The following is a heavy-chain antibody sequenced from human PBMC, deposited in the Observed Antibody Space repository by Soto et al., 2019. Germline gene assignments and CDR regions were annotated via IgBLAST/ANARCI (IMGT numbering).Heavy chain of an antibody. V-gene: IGHV3-21*01. J-gene: IGHJ4*02. D-gene: IGHD6-19*01. CDR1: GFTFSSYS. Sequence: GGSLRLSCAASGFTFSSYSMNWVRQAPGKGLEWVSSISSSSSYIYYADSVKGRFTISRDNAKNSLYLQMNSLRAEDTAVYYCASLDSRQWLVQDYWGQGTLVTVSS. CDR3: ASLDSRQWLVQDY. CDR2: ISSSSSYI.